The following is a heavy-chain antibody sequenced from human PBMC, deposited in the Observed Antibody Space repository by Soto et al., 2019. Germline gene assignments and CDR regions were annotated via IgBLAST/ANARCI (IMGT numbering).Heavy chain of an antibody. V-gene: IGHV4-4*02. Sequence: QVQLQESGPGLVKPSGTLSLTCAVSSGSISSSNWWSWVRQPPGKGLEWIGEIYHSGSTNYNPSLQSRVTISVDKSKNQFSLKLSSVTAADTAVYYCARESVAVAGTALYYFDYWGQGTLVTVSS. J-gene: IGHJ4*02. CDR1: SGSISSSNW. D-gene: IGHD6-19*01. CDR3: ARESVAVAGTALYYFDY. CDR2: IYHSGST.